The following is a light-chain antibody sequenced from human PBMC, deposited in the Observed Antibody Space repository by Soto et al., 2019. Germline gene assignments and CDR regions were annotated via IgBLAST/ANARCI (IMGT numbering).Light chain of an antibody. J-gene: IGLJ1*01. CDR1: SSNIGSHS. CDR3: GTWDDSLNGYV. V-gene: IGLV1-44*01. CDR2: TNN. Sequence: QSVLTQPPSVSGTPAQRVTISCSGSSSNIGSHSVNWYQQLPGTAPRLLIYTNNQRPSGVPDRFSGSKSGTSASLAISGLQSEDEADYYCGTWDDSLNGYVFGTGTQLTVL.